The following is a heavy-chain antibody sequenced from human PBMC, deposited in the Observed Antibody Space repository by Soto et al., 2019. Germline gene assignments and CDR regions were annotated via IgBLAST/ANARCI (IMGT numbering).Heavy chain of an antibody. D-gene: IGHD2-15*01. CDR3: ASTYCSGGSCYPDAFDI. J-gene: IGHJ3*02. V-gene: IGHV1-69*01. CDR1: GGTFSSYA. CDR2: IIPIFGTA. Sequence: QVQLVQSGAEVKKPGSSVKVSCKASGGTFSSYAISWVRQAPGQGLEWMGGIIPIFGTANYAQKFQGRVTITADESTSTAYMELSSLRSEDTAVYYSASTYCSGGSCYPDAFDIWGQGTMVTVSS.